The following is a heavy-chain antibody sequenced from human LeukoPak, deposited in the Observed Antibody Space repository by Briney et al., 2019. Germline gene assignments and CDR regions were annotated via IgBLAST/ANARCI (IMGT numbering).Heavy chain of an antibody. D-gene: IGHD3-3*01. Sequence: SETLSLTCTVSGGSISSYYWSWIRQPAGKGLEWIGRIYTSGSTNYNPSLKSRVTMSVDTSKNQFSLKLSSVTAADTAVYYCARVLRITIFGVVSSYFDYWGQGTLVTVSS. CDR2: IYTSGST. CDR1: GGSISSYY. V-gene: IGHV4-4*07. CDR3: ARVLRITIFGVVSSYFDY. J-gene: IGHJ4*02.